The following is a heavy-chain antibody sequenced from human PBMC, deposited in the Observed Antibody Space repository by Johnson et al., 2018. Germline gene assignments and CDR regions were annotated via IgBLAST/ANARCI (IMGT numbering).Heavy chain of an antibody. D-gene: IGHD6-19*01. V-gene: IGHV3-21*01. Sequence: EVQLLESGGGLVKPGGSLRLSCAASGFTFSSYSMNWVRQAPGKGLEWVSSISSRSSYIYYADSVKGRFTICRDNAKNSLYLQMNSLRAVDTAVYYCARDQAVAGQGEGEAFDIWGQGTMVTVSS. J-gene: IGHJ3*02. CDR3: ARDQAVAGQGEGEAFDI. CDR1: GFTFSSYS. CDR2: ISSRSSYI.